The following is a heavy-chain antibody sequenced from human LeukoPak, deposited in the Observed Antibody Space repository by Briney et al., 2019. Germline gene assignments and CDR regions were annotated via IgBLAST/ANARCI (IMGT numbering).Heavy chain of an antibody. CDR2: IKQDGSEK. Sequence: QAGGSLRLSCAASGFTFDDYGMSWVRQAPGKGLEWVANIKQDGSEKYYVDSVKGRFTISRDNAKNSLYLQMNSLRAEDTAVYYCARGPPGSFFDYWGQGTLVTVSS. CDR3: ARGPPGSFFDY. D-gene: IGHD3-10*01. V-gene: IGHV3-7*01. J-gene: IGHJ4*02. CDR1: GFTFDDYG.